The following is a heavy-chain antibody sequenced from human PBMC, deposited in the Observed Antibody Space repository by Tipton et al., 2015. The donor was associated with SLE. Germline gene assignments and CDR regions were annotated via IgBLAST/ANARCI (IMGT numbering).Heavy chain of an antibody. V-gene: IGHV4-34*01. Sequence: LRLSCAVYGGSFSGYYWSWIRKPPGKGLEWIGEINHSGSTNYNPTLKRRVTISVETSKNQFSLKLSSVTAADTALYYCARGVVVAAGWFDPWGQGTLVTVSS. CDR2: INHSGST. CDR3: ARGVVVAAGWFDP. CDR1: GGSFSGYY. D-gene: IGHD2-15*01. J-gene: IGHJ5*02.